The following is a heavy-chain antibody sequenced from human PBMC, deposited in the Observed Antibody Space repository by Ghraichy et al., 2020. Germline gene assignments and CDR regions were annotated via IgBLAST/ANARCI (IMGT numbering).Heavy chain of an antibody. V-gene: IGHV4-39*01. CDR3: ARLEYYDILAGYYIPSYFDH. J-gene: IGHJ4*02. CDR1: GGSISSSSYY. Sequence: SETLSLTCTVSGGSISSSSYYWGWIRQPPGKGLEWIGNMYYSGSTYHNPSLKSRVTTSVDTPKNQFSMKLTSVTAADTAVYYCARLEYYDILAGYYIPSYFDHWGQGTLVTVSS. D-gene: IGHD3-9*01. CDR2: MYYSGST.